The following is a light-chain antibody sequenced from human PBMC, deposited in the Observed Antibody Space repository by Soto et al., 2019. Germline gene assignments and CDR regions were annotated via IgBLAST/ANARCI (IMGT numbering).Light chain of an antibody. CDR1: QSISSY. CDR2: AAS. Sequence: DIQVTQSPSSLSASVGDRVTITCRASQSISSYLNWYQQKPGKAPQLLIYAASTLQSGVPSRFSGSGSGTHFTLTISSLQPEDFATYYWQPCYSTPLTFGGGTKVEIK. V-gene: IGKV1-39*01. J-gene: IGKJ4*01. CDR3: QPCYSTPLT.